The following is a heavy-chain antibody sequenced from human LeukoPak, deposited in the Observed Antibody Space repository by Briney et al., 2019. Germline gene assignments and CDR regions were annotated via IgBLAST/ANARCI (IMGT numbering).Heavy chain of an antibody. CDR1: GFTFSSYA. CDR3: AKSRRYYDWRAACDY. V-gene: IGHV3-23*01. D-gene: IGHD3-9*01. J-gene: IGHJ4*02. Sequence: GGSLRLSCAASGFTFSSYAMSWVRQAPGKGLEWVSAISGSGGSTYYADSVKGRFTISRDNSKNTLYLQMNSLRTEDTAVYYCAKSRRYYDWRAACDYWGQGTQVTVSS. CDR2: ISGSGGST.